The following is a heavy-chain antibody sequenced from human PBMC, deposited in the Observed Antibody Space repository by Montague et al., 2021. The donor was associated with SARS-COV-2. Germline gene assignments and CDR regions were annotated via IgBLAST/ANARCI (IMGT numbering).Heavy chain of an antibody. V-gene: IGHV3-7*03. CDR1: GFTFSSYW. Sequence: SLRLSCAASGFTFSSYWMSWVRQAPGKGLEWVANIKQDGSEKYYVDSVKGRFTISRDNAKNSLYLQMNSLRAEDTAVYYCAGDHGQSTVSAYYYDGMDVWGQGTTVTVSS. J-gene: IGHJ6*02. D-gene: IGHD4-17*01. CDR3: AGDHGQSTVSAYYYDGMDV. CDR2: IKQDGSEK.